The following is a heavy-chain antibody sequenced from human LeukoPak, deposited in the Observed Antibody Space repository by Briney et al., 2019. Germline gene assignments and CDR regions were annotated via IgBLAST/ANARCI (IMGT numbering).Heavy chain of an antibody. CDR1: GGSFSDYY. J-gene: IGHJ3*02. CDR3: ATVDIVATNGAFDI. CDR2: INHSGST. V-gene: IGHV4-34*01. Sequence: PSETLSHTCGVYGGSFSDYYWSWIRQPPGKGLEWIGEINHSGSTNYNPSLKSRVTISVDTSKNQFSLKLSSVTAADTAVYYCATVDIVATNGAFDIWGQGTMVTVSS. D-gene: IGHD5-12*01.